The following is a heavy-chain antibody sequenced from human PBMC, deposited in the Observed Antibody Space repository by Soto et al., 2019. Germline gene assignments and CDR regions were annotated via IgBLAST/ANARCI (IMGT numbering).Heavy chain of an antibody. Sequence: KPSETLSLTCAVSGGSITSANWCTWVRQPPGGGLEWIGEISHSGITNYKASLKSRVTMSVDKTKNDVSLKLTSVTAADTAVYYCARVLRGWFDPWGQGTPVTVSS. CDR3: ARVLRGWFDP. J-gene: IGHJ5*02. V-gene: IGHV4-4*02. CDR2: ISHSGIT. CDR1: GGSITSANW.